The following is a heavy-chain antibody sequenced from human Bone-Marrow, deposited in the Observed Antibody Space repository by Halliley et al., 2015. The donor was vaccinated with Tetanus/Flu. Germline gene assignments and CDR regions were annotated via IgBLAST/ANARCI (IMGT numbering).Heavy chain of an antibody. CDR2: FYYSGST. CDR3: ARHYRHWLFDY. Sequence: TLSLTCTVSGVSLATSGYSWGWIRQPPGKGLEWIGSFYYSGSTDYNPSLKSRLSISVDTSANHLSLNLNSATAADTAVYYCARHYRHWLFDYWGQGTLVTVSS. J-gene: IGHJ4*02. V-gene: IGHV4-39*01. CDR1: GVSLATSGYS. D-gene: IGHD3-16*02.